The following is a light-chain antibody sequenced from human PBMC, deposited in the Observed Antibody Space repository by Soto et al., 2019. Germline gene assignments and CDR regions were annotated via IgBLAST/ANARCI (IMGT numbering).Light chain of an antibody. Sequence: SYELTQALSVSMALGQTARITCGGNNIGSKNVHWYQQKPGQAPVLVIYRDSNRPSGIPERFSGSNSGNTATLTISRAQAGDEADYYCQVWDSSTGVFGGGTQLTVL. V-gene: IGLV3-9*01. CDR2: RDS. J-gene: IGLJ2*01. CDR3: QVWDSSTGV. CDR1: NIGSKN.